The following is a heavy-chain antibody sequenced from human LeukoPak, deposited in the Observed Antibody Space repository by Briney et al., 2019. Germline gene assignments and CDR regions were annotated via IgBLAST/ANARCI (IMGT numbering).Heavy chain of an antibody. CDR1: GGSISSYY. V-gene: IGHV4-59*01. Sequence: SETLSLTCTVSGGSISSYYWSWIRQPPGKGLEWIGDIYYRGRTNYNPSLKSRVTISVDTSKTPFSLKLSSVTAAATAVYYCASGAYCSSTSCYYPEFDYWGQGTLVTVSS. J-gene: IGHJ4*02. CDR3: ASGAYCSSTSCYYPEFDY. D-gene: IGHD2-2*01. CDR2: IYYRGRT.